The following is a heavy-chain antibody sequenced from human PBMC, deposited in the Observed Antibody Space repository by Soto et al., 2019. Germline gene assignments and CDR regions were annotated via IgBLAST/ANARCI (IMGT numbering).Heavy chain of an antibody. J-gene: IGHJ4*02. CDR1: GFTFSSYA. CDR2: ISYDGSNK. CDR3: ASHTYSKEDY. Sequence: GRSLRLSCAASGFTFSSYAMHWVRQAPGKGLEWVAVISYDGSNKYYADSVKGRFTISRDNSKNTLYLQMNSLRAEDTAVYYCASHTYSKEDYWGQGTLVTVSS. D-gene: IGHD2-21*01. V-gene: IGHV3-30-3*01.